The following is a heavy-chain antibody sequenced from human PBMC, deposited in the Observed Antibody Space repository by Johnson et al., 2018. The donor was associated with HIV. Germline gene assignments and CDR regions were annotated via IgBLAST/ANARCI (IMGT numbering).Heavy chain of an antibody. V-gene: IGHV3-30*04. Sequence: VQLVESGGGVMQPGKSLRLSCEASGFTFRSYAMHWVRQAPGKGLEWVAVITYDGRNKYYADSVKGRFIIFRDNSKNLTNLQMNGLSDGDTADYYCVRDQGSGWPTNAFDIWGRGTRVTVSS. CDR1: GFTFRSYA. CDR3: VRDQGSGWPTNAFDI. D-gene: IGHD6-19*01. J-gene: IGHJ3*02. CDR2: ITYDGRNK.